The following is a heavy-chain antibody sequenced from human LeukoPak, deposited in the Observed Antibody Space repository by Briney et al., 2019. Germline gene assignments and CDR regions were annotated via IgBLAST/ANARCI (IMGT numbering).Heavy chain of an antibody. CDR3: AREGTLWFGRRKCGFDY. J-gene: IGHJ4*02. D-gene: IGHD3-10*01. Sequence: SETLSLTCAVYGGSFSGYYWSWIRQPPGKGLEWIGEINHSGSTNYNPSLKSRVTISVDTSKNQFSLKLSSVTAADTAVYYCAREGTLWFGRRKCGFDYWGQGTLVTVSS. CDR1: GGSFSGYY. V-gene: IGHV4-34*01. CDR2: INHSGST.